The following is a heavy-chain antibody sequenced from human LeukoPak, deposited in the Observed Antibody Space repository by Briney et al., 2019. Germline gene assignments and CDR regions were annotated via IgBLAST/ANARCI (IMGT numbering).Heavy chain of an antibody. CDR1: GGTFSSYA. D-gene: IGHD2-2*02. V-gene: IGHV1-69*05. J-gene: IGHJ4*02. Sequence: SVKVSCKASGGTFSSYAISWVRQAPGQGLEWMGRIIPIFGTANYAQKFQGRVTITTDESTSTAYMELSSLRSEDTAVYYCAREYCSSTSCYRTGDDFDYWGQGTLVTVSS. CDR2: IIPIFGTA. CDR3: AREYCSSTSCYRTGDDFDY.